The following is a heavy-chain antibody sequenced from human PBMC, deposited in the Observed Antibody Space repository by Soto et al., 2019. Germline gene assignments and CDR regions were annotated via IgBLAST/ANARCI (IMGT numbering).Heavy chain of an antibody. J-gene: IGHJ4*02. CDR2: INHSGST. CDR1: GGSFSGYY. V-gene: IGHV4-34*01. D-gene: IGHD6-13*01. Sequence: SETLSLTCAVYGGSFSGYYWSWIRQPPGKGLEWIGEINHSGSTNYNPSLKSRVTISVDTSKNQFSLKLSSVTAADTAVYYCAITRRPGIAAAGPALRFDYWGQGTLVTVSS. CDR3: AITRRPGIAAAGPALRFDY.